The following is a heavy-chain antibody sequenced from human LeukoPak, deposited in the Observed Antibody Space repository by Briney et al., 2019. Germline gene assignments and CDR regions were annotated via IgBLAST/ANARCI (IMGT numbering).Heavy chain of an antibody. Sequence: ASVKVSCKASGYTFTSYAMHWVRQAPGQRLEWMGWINAGNGNTKYSQKFQGRVTITRDTSASTAYMELSSLRSEDTAVYYCARGTMVRGVISHFDYWGQGTLVTVSS. D-gene: IGHD3-10*01. J-gene: IGHJ4*02. V-gene: IGHV1-3*01. CDR3: ARGTMVRGVISHFDY. CDR1: GYTFTSYA. CDR2: INAGNGNT.